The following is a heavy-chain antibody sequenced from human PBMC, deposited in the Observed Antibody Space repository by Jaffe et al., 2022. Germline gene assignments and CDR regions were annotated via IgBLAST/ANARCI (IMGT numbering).Heavy chain of an antibody. CDR2: ISGSGGST. Sequence: EVQLLESGGGLVQPGGSLRLSCAASGFTFSSYAMSWVRQAPGKGLEWVSAISGSGGSTYYADSVKGRFTISRDNSKNTLYLQMNSLRAEDTAVYYCAKDKYKQSHFRVAGTLKSSSFDYWGQGTLVTVSS. D-gene: IGHD6-19*01. V-gene: IGHV3-23*01. J-gene: IGHJ4*02. CDR3: AKDKYKQSHFRVAGTLKSSSFDY. CDR1: GFTFSSYA.